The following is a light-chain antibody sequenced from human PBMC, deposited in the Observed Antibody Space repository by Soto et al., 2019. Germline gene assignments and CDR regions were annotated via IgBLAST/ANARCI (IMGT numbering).Light chain of an antibody. CDR3: CSYAGSVL. J-gene: IGLJ2*01. Sequence: QSALTQPASVSGSPGQSSTISCTGTSNDVGGYKFVSWFQHQPDRAPKLIIYEVTKRPSGVSDRFSGSKSDNTASLTISGLQGEDEAVYYCCSYAGSVLFGGGTKVTVL. CDR1: SNDVGGYKF. CDR2: EVT. V-gene: IGLV2-23*02.